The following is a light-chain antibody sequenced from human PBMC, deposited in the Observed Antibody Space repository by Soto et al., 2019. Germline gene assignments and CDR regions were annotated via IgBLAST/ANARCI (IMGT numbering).Light chain of an antibody. CDR3: QLYRDSLSIT. Sequence: ETVITQAPAILSVSPGERATHPPTPSQSVSSNLAWYQQKPGQAHRLLIHGSYLRATGVPDRFSGSGSGTDFSLTISRLEPEDLAVYYCQLYRDSLSITFGQGTKVDIK. CDR2: GSY. V-gene: IGKV3D-15*01. J-gene: IGKJ5*01. CDR1: QSVSSN.